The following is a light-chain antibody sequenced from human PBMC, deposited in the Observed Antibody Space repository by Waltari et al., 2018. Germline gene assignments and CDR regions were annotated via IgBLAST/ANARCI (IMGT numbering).Light chain of an antibody. V-gene: IGLV2-14*01. Sequence: QSALTQPASVSGSPGQSITISCTGTSSDIGLYNYVSWYQHHPGKAPKLMIYEVSNRPPGVSNRFSGSKSGNTASLTISGLQAEDESHYFCSSYTTSSVPVFGGGTKLTVL. J-gene: IGLJ3*02. CDR2: EVS. CDR1: SSDIGLYNY. CDR3: SSYTTSSVPV.